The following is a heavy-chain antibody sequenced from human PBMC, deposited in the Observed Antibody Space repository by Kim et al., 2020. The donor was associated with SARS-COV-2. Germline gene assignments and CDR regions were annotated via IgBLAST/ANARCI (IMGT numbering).Heavy chain of an antibody. CDR3: AKDLYIQRATPDYYFDS. CDR1: GFTFHNYA. V-gene: IGHV3-9*01. D-gene: IGHD2-15*01. CDR2: ISWNSGSL. J-gene: IGHJ4*02. Sequence: GGSLRLSCVASGFTFHNYAMYWVRQAPGKGLEWISAISWNSGSLTYADSVKGRFTISRDDAGKTLYLEMDSLRIDDTALYYCAKDLYIQRATPDYYFDSWGQGTLVTVST.